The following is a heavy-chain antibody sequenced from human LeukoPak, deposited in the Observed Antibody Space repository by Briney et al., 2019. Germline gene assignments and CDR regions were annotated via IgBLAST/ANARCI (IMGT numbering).Heavy chain of an antibody. D-gene: IGHD6-6*01. Sequence: GGSLRLSCAASGFTVSNNYMNWVRQAPGKGLEWVSSISSSSSYIYYADSVKGRFTISRDNAKNSLYLQMNSLRAEDTAVYYCARETPFYSSSDYYYYYYMDVWGKGTTVTVSS. CDR2: ISSSSSYI. CDR3: ARETPFYSSSDYYYYYYMDV. CDR1: GFTVSNNY. J-gene: IGHJ6*03. V-gene: IGHV3-21*01.